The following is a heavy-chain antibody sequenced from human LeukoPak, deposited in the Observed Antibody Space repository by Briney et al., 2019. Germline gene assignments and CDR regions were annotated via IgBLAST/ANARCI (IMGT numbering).Heavy chain of an antibody. Sequence: GGSLRLSCAASGFTFDDYAMHWVRQAPGKGLEWVSLISWDGGSTYYADSVKGRFTISRDNSKSSLYLQMNSLRAEDTALYYCAKAYYYDSSGYYFDHWGQGTLVTVSS. V-gene: IGHV3-43D*04. CDR2: ISWDGGST. CDR3: AKAYYYDSSGYYFDH. D-gene: IGHD3-22*01. J-gene: IGHJ4*02. CDR1: GFTFDDYA.